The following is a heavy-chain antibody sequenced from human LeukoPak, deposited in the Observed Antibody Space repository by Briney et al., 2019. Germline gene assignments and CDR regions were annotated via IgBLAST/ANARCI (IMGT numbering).Heavy chain of an antibody. J-gene: IGHJ4*02. CDR2: INSSSSYI. D-gene: IGHD2-15*01. V-gene: IGHV3-21*01. Sequence: GGSLRLSCAASGFTFSSYSMNWVRQAPGKGVDWVSSINSSSSYIYYADSVKRRFTISRDNAKNSMYLQMNSVRAKDTPVYYCAREHGYCSGGSRYVFDYWGQGTLVTVSS. CDR1: GFTFSSYS. CDR3: AREHGYCSGGSRYVFDY.